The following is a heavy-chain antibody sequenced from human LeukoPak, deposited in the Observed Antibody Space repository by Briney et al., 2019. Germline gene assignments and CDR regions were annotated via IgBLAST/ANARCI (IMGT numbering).Heavy chain of an antibody. CDR2: IIPILGIA. CDR3: ARDSHGYFDY. CDR1: GGTFSSYA. V-gene: IGHV1-69*04. J-gene: IGHJ4*02. Sequence: ASVKVSCKASGGTFSSYAISWVRQAPGQGLEWMGRIIPILGIANYAQKFQGRVTMTTDTSTSTAYMELRSLRSDDTAVYYCARDSHGYFDYWGQGTLVTVSS.